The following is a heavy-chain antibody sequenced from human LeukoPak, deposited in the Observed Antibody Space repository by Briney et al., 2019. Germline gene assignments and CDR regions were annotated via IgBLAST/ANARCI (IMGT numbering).Heavy chain of an antibody. CDR1: GLTFSTSG. J-gene: IGHJ4*02. V-gene: IGHV3-21*06. CDR3: PTEPNGPHYDY. D-gene: IGHD2-8*01. CDR2: IGPTGSDR. Sequence: GGSLRLSCTASGLTFSTSGFNWVRQAPGKGLEWVASIGPTGSDRYHADSIKGRFTISRDNANNFLYLQMNSLRAEDTALYYCPTEPNGPHYDYWGKGPLLPVSS.